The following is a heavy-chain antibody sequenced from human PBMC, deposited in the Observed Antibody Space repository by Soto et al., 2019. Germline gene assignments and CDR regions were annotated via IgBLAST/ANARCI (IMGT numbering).Heavy chain of an antibody. Sequence: AAVKVSCKASGDTFTGYYMHWVRQAPGQGLEWMGWINPNSGGTNYAQKFQGRVTMTRDTSISTAYMELSRLRSDDTAVYYCAHFYPGIAAAGTGYWGQGTLVTVSS. J-gene: IGHJ4*02. D-gene: IGHD6-13*01. CDR1: GDTFTGYY. V-gene: IGHV1-2*02. CDR2: INPNSGGT. CDR3: AHFYPGIAAAGTGY.